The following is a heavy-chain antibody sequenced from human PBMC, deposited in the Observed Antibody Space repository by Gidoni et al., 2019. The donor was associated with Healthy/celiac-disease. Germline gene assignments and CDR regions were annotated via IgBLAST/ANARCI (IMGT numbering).Heavy chain of an antibody. CDR2: ISSSSSTI. V-gene: IGHV3-48*02. CDR3: ARDRGYDYVWGSYRPPYYYYGMDV. J-gene: IGHJ6*02. CDR1: GFTFSSYS. Sequence: EVQLVESGGGLVQPGGSLRLSCAASGFTFSSYSMNWVRQAPGKGLEWVSYISSSSSTIYYADSVKGRFTISRDNAKNSLYLQMNSLRDEDTAVYYCARDRGYDYVWGSYRPPYYYYGMDVWGQGTTVTVSS. D-gene: IGHD3-16*02.